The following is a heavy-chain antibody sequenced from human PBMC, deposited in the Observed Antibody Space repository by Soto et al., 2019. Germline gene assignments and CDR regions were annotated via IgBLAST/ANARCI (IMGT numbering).Heavy chain of an antibody. Sequence: SETLGFTCAVCVGCFSGYYWSWIRQPPGKGLEWTGEINHSGSTNYNPSLKSRVTISVDMSKKQFSLKLSSVTAADTAVYYCAAPGLSDFDYWGQGTMVTGSS. CDR1: VGCFSGYY. CDR2: INHSGST. J-gene: IGHJ4*02. D-gene: IGHD7-27*01. V-gene: IGHV4-34*01. CDR3: AAPGLSDFDY.